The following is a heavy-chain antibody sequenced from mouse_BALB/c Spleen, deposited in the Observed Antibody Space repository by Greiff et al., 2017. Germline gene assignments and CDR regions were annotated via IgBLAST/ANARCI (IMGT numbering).Heavy chain of an antibody. CDR2: ISSGSSTI. CDR3: ARFPYYDYDGLYAMDY. Sequence: EVMLVESGGGLVQPGGSRKLSCAASGFTFSSFGMHWVRQAPEKGLEWVAYISSGSSTIYYADTVKGRFTISRDNPKNTLFLQMTSLRSEDTAMYYCARFPYYDYDGLYAMDYWGQGTSVTVSS. D-gene: IGHD2-4*01. CDR1: GFTFSSFG. V-gene: IGHV5-17*02. J-gene: IGHJ4*01.